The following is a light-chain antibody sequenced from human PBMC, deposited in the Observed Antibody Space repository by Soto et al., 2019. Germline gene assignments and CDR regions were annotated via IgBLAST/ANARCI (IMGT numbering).Light chain of an antibody. CDR3: QQYNNWPPYT. CDR2: GAS. J-gene: IGKJ2*01. Sequence: EIVMTQSPATLSVSPGERATLSCMASQSVSSNLAWYQQKPGQAPRLLIYGASTRATGIPARFSGSGSGTEFTLTISSLQSEDFAVYYCQQYNNWPPYTFGQGTKLAIK. V-gene: IGKV3-15*01. CDR1: QSVSSN.